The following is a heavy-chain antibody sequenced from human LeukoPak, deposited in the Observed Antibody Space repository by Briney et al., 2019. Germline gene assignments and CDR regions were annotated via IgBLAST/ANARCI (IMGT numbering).Heavy chain of an antibody. CDR1: GYTFTSYG. Sequence: ASVKVSCKASGYTFTSYGISWVRQAPGQGLEWMGWISAYNGNTNYAQKLQGRVTMTTDTSTSTAYMELRSLRSEDTAVYYCARVPFLEWLLYDGNWFDPWGQGTLVTVSS. CDR3: ARVPFLEWLLYDGNWFDP. D-gene: IGHD3-3*01. J-gene: IGHJ5*02. CDR2: ISAYNGNT. V-gene: IGHV1-18*01.